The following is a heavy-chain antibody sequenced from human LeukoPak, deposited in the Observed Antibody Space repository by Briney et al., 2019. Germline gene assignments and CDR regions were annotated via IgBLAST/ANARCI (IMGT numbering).Heavy chain of an antibody. V-gene: IGHV3-23*01. J-gene: IGHJ6*02. CDR1: GFTFSSYA. CDR3: AKEGMNGMDV. Sequence: GGSLRLSCAASGFTFSSYARSWVRQAPGKGLEWVSAISGSGGSTYYADSVKGRFTISGDNSKNTRYLQMNSLRAEDTAVYYCAKEGMNGMDVWGQGTTVTVSS. CDR2: ISGSGGST.